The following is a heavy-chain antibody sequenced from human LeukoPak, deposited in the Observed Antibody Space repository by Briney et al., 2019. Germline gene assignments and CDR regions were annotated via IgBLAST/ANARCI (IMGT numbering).Heavy chain of an antibody. J-gene: IGHJ4*02. CDR3: AKTHIYYDNSGSLSDS. V-gene: IGHV3-23*01. D-gene: IGHD3-22*01. Sequence: GGSLRHSRADSGFTFSSYAMSWVRQAPGKGLEWVSAITGRGGSTYYADSVKGRFTISRDNSKNTLYLQMNSLRAEDTAVYYCAKTHIYYDNSGSLSDSWGQRILVTVSS. CDR1: GFTFSSYA. CDR2: ITGRGGST.